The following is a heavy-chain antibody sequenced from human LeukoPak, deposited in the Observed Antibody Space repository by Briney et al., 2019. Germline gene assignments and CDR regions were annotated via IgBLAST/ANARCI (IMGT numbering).Heavy chain of an antibody. CDR2: IKGTTADGTT. CDR3: TWVDCSGGSCYFAS. J-gene: IGHJ4*02. CDR1: GIPFIDAW. V-gene: IGHV3-15*01. Sequence: EESLRLSCELSGIPFIDAWMSWVRQAPGKGLEWVGRIKGTTADGTTAYAAPVKGRFLITRDDSQRMVYLQMDSLKIEDTAVYFCTWVDCSGGSCYFASWGQGTQVTVSS. D-gene: IGHD2-15*01.